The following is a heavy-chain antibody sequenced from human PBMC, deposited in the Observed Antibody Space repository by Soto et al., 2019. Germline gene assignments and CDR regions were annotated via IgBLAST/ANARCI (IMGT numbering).Heavy chain of an antibody. CDR3: AKEVYCSGGSCYSKDYYYYYGMDV. CDR2: ISYDGTNK. D-gene: IGHD2-15*01. V-gene: IGHV3-30*18. J-gene: IGHJ6*02. CDR1: GFTFSSYG. Sequence: QVQLVESGGGVVQPGRSLRLSCAAYGFTFSSYGMHWVRQAPGKGLEWVAVISYDGTNKYYADSVKGRFTISSDNSKKTQYLQMNSLRAEDTAVYYCAKEVYCSGGSCYSKDYYYYYGMDVWGQGTTVTVSS.